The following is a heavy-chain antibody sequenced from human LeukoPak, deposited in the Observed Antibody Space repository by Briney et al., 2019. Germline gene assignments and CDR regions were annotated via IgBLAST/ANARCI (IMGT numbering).Heavy chain of an antibody. CDR2: IYYSGST. CDR3: ARAPFFYCSSTSCSGAGWFDP. V-gene: IGHV4-30-4*08. D-gene: IGHD2-2*01. Sequence: SQTLSLTCTVSGGSISSGDYYWSWIRQPPGKGLEWIGYIYYSGSTYYNPSLKSRVTISVDTSKNQFSLKLSSVTAADTAAYYCARAPFFYCSSTSCSGAGWFDPWGQGTLVTVSS. CDR1: GGSISSGDYY. J-gene: IGHJ5*02.